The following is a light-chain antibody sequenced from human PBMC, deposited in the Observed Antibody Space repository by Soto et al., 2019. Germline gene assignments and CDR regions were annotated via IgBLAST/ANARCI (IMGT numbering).Light chain of an antibody. Sequence: QSALTQPASVSGSPGQSITISCTGTSSDIGGYNYVSWYQQYPGKAPKLMIYEVSNRPSGVSNRFSGSKSGNAASLTISGLQAEDEADYYCGSYASGTTHVVFGGGTKVTVL. CDR1: SSDIGGYNY. J-gene: IGLJ2*01. V-gene: IGLV2-14*01. CDR3: GSYASGTTHVV. CDR2: EVS.